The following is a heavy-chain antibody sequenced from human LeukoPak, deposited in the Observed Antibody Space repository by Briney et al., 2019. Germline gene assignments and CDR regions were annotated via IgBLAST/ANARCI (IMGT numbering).Heavy chain of an antibody. CDR3: ARQEYCSGGSCYTWFDP. V-gene: IGHV5-51*01. D-gene: IGHD2-15*01. Sequence: GESLKISCKASGYNFTNYWIGWVRQMPGKGLEWMGIIYPADSDIRYSPSFQGQVTISADESISTAYLQWSSLKASDTAMYYCARQEYCSGGSCYTWFDPWGQGTLVTVSS. CDR2: IYPADSDI. J-gene: IGHJ5*02. CDR1: GYNFTNYW.